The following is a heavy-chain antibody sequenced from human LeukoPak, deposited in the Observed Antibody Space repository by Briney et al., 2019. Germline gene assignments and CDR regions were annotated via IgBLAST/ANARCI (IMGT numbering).Heavy chain of an antibody. CDR1: GFTFSNAW. J-gene: IGHJ4*02. CDR3: TTDQPAYYYDSSGYYFDRFFLGY. CDR2: IKSKTDGGTT. D-gene: IGHD3-22*01. Sequence: PGGSLRLSCAASGFTFSNAWMSWVRQAPGKGLEWVGRIKSKTDGGTTDYAAPVKGRFTISRDDSKNTLYLQMNSLKTEDTAVYYCTTDQPAYYYDSSGYYFDRFFLGYWGQGTLVTVSS. V-gene: IGHV3-15*01.